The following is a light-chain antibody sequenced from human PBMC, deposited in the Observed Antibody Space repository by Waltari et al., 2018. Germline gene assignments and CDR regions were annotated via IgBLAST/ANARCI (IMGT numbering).Light chain of an antibody. J-gene: IGLJ2*01. CDR3: SSYISSSTLEL. V-gene: IGLV2-14*03. CDR1: SSDVGTYNY. Sequence: QSALTQPASVSGSPGQSITISCTGTSSDVGTYNYVSWYQQHPGKAPKLTIFDVSIRPSGGSNRFSGSKSGNTTSLTISGLQDEDEADYYCSSYISSSTLELFGGGTGLTVL. CDR2: DVS.